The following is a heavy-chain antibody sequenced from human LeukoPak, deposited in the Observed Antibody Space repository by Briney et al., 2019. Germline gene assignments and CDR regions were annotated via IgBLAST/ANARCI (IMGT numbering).Heavy chain of an antibody. CDR3: AREDVVLVDAVRYYYYGMDV. Sequence: ASVKVSCRASGYNFISYYMHWVRQAPGQGLEWMGIINPNGRSTSYAQKFQDKVTMTRDTSTSTVYMELSSLKSEDTAVYYCAREDVVLVDAVRYYYYGMDVWGQGTTVTVSS. D-gene: IGHD2-8*01. J-gene: IGHJ6*02. V-gene: IGHV1-46*01. CDR2: INPNGRST. CDR1: GYNFISYY.